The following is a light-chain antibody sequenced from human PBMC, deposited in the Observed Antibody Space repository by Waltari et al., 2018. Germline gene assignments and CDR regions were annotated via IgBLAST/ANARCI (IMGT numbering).Light chain of an antibody. V-gene: IGKV3-20*01. CDR1: QTIIANY. CDR2: GAS. CDR3: QQYGTSSALT. J-gene: IGKJ4*01. Sequence: EIVLTQSPGTLSLSPGESATLSCRASQTIIANYLAWYQQKPGQAPRLLIYGASNRATGIPDRFSGSGSGTDFTLTISRLEPEDYAVYHCQQYGTSSALTFGGGTMVEIK.